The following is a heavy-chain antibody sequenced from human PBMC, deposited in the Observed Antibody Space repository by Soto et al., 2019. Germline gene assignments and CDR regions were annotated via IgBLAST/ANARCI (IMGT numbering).Heavy chain of an antibody. CDR2: IWYDGSNK. CDR1: GFTFSSYG. CDR3: VRDQVEMFYYGHAMDV. D-gene: IGHD3-10*01. J-gene: IGHJ6*02. V-gene: IGHV3-33*01. Sequence: QVQLVESGGGVVQPGRSLRLSCAASGFTFSSYGMHWVRQAPGKGLEWVAVIWYDGSNKKYADSVEGRFTISRDNSKSTLYLQMNSLRAEDTAVYYCVRDQVEMFYYGHAMDVWGQGTTVTVSS.